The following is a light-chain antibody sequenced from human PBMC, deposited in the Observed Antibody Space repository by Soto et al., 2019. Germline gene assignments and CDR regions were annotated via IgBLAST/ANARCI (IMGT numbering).Light chain of an antibody. Sequence: ETVMTQSPDTLSVSPGERATLSCRASQSVFNNHIGWYQQKPGQAPRRLIFGASFRATGIPDRFSGSGSGTDFTLTISRLEPEDFAVYYCQQYGSSPTTFGQGTKVDIK. CDR1: QSVFNNH. CDR2: GAS. V-gene: IGKV3-20*01. CDR3: QQYGSSPTT. J-gene: IGKJ1*01.